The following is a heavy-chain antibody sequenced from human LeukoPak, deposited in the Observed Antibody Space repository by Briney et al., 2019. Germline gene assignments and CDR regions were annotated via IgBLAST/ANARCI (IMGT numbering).Heavy chain of an antibody. V-gene: IGHV4-34*01. J-gene: IGHJ4*02. Sequence: PSETLSLTCAVYGGSFSGYYWSWIRQPPGKGLEWIGEIYHSGSTNYNPSLKSRVTISVDKSKKQFSLKLSSVTAADTAVYYCVTNSIGYCSGGNCYQVSDYWGQGTLVTVSS. CDR2: IYHSGST. CDR1: GGSFSGYY. CDR3: VTNSIGYCSGGNCYQVSDY. D-gene: IGHD2-15*01.